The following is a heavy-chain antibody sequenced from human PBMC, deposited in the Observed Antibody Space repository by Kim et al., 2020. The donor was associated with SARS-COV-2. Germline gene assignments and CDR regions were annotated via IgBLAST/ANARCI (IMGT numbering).Heavy chain of an antibody. D-gene: IGHD4-17*01. CDR1: GGSISSSDYY. CDR3: PCRKTTVETQSDY. Sequence: SETLSLTCTGSGGSISSSDYYWGWIRQPPGKGLVWIGIISYSGNTYYNPSLKSRVTVSVDTSKNHFSLRLNSVTAADTAMNYCPCRKTTVETQSDYWRQ. CDR2: ISYSGNT. V-gene: IGHV4-39*02. J-gene: IGHJ4*02.